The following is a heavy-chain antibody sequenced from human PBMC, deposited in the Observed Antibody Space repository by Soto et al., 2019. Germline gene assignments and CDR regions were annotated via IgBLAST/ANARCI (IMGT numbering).Heavy chain of an antibody. J-gene: IGHJ6*03. V-gene: IGHV3-21*06. Sequence: EVQLVESGGGLVKPGGSLRLSCAASGFSFSRYSMNWVRRAPGKGLEWVSSISSSSSYIYYADSVEGRFTISRDNAKNSLYLQMNSLRAEDTAVYYCARGGDCRSTSCYLNYYYMDVWGKGTTVTVSS. CDR3: ARGGDCRSTSCYLNYYYMDV. D-gene: IGHD2-2*01. CDR1: GFSFSRYS. CDR2: ISSSSSYI.